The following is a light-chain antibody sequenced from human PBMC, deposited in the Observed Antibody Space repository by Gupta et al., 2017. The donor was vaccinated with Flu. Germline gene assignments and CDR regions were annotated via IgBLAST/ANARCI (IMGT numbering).Light chain of an antibody. Sequence: DIHLTQSPSFLSASVGDRVAITCRASQDIRNFLAWYQQKPGQAPNLLIFAASTLQTGVPSRFSGSGSGTEFTLTISSLQPEDFASYYCQQFNSFPGYSFGQGTKLEIK. V-gene: IGKV1-9*01. CDR1: QDIRNF. CDR3: QQFNSFPGYS. J-gene: IGKJ2*03. CDR2: AAS.